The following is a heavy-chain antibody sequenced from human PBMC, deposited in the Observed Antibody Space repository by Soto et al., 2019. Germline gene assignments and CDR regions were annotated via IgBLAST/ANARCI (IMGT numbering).Heavy chain of an antibody. Sequence: QVQLVQSGAEVKKPGASVKVSCKASGYTFTSYDINWVRQATGQGLEWMGWMNPNSGNTGYAQKFQGRATMTRNNSISTAYIELSSMRSEATAVYYCARERSRYCENWRQGTLVTVTP. CDR3: ARERSRYCEN. V-gene: IGHV1-8*01. J-gene: IGHJ4*02. CDR1: GYTFTSYD. CDR2: MNPNSGNT. D-gene: IGHD2-15*01.